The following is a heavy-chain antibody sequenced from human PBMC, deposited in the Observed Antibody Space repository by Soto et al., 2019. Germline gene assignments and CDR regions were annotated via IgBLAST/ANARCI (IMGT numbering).Heavy chain of an antibody. CDR2: IYPGDSDT. Sequence: GESLKISCKGSGYSFTSYWIGWVRQMPGKGLEWMGIIYPGDSDTRYSPSFQGQVTISADKSISTAYLQWSSLKASDTAMYYCARSNMYDFWSGYYSYYGMDVWGQGTTVTVSS. D-gene: IGHD3-3*01. CDR1: GYSFTSYW. CDR3: ARSNMYDFWSGYYSYYGMDV. J-gene: IGHJ6*02. V-gene: IGHV5-51*01.